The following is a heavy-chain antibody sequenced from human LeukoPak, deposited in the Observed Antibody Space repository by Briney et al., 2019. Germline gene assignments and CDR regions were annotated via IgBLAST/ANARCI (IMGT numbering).Heavy chain of an antibody. CDR3: ARDFYYYDSSGYYSHHYFDY. CDR2: INPSGGST. CDR1: GYTFTSYY. J-gene: IGHJ4*02. Sequence: ASVKVSCKASGYTFTSYYMHWVRQAPGQGLEWMGIINPSGGSTSYAQKFQGRVTMTRDTSTSTVYMELSSLRSEDTAVYYCARDFYYYDSSGYYSHHYFDYWGQGTLVTVSS. D-gene: IGHD3-22*01. V-gene: IGHV1-46*01.